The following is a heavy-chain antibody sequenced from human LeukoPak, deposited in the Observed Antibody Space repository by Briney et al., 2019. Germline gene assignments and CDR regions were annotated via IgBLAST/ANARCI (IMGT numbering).Heavy chain of an antibody. CDR2: ISSSSSYI. V-gene: IGHV3-21*01. J-gene: IGHJ4*02. D-gene: IGHD3-22*01. CDR3: ARGAEYYDSSMPFDY. Sequence: GGSLRLSCAASGFTFSHYSMNWVRQAPGKGLEWVSFISSSSSYIYYADSVKGRFTISRDNAKNSLYLQVNSLRAEDTAVYYCARGAEYYDSSMPFDYWGQGTLVTVSS. CDR1: GFTFSHYS.